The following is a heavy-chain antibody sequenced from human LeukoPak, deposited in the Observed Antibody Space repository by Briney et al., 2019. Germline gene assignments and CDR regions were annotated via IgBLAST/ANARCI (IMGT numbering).Heavy chain of an antibody. J-gene: IGHJ4*02. V-gene: IGHV3-48*03. Sequence: GGSLRLSCAASGFTFSSYEMNWVRQAPGKGLEWVSYISSSGSTIYYADSVKGRFTISRDNAKNSLYLQMNSLRAEDTAVYYCATIEAVRFHYWGQGTLVIVSS. CDR3: ATIEAVRFHY. CDR1: GFTFSSYE. D-gene: IGHD4-17*01. CDR2: ISSSGSTI.